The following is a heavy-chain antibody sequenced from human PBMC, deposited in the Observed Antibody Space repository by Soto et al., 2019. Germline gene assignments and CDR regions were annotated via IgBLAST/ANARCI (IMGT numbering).Heavy chain of an antibody. Sequence: GGSLRLSCSASGFTFSSYAMHWVRQAPGKGLEYVSAISSNGGSTYYADSVKGRFTISRDNSKNTLYLQMSGLRAEDTAVYYCVKDHLGIAVAGYYFDYWGQGTLVTVSS. CDR1: GFTFSSYA. D-gene: IGHD6-19*01. V-gene: IGHV3-64D*06. CDR2: ISSNGGST. J-gene: IGHJ4*02. CDR3: VKDHLGIAVAGYYFDY.